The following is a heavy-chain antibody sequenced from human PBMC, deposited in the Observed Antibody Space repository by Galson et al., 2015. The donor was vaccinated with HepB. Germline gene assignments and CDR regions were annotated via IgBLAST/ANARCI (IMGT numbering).Heavy chain of an antibody. CDR3: ARSKWIEAAECSH. J-gene: IGHJ4*02. CDR2: IDSSGSTI. Sequence: SLRLSCAASGFTFSGYSMNWVRQAPEKGLEWISYIDSSGSTISYPDSVKGRFTVSRDNAKNLLYLQMNSLRDEDTAVYYCARSKWIEAAECSHWGQGTLVTVSS. D-gene: IGHD6-13*01. V-gene: IGHV3-48*02. CDR1: GFTFSGYS.